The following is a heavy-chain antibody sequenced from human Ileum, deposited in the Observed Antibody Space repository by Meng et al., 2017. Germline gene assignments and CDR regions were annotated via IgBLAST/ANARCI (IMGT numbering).Heavy chain of an antibody. V-gene: IGHV4-61*01. J-gene: IGHJ4*02. CDR3: AREKVVKLYYYDSSGYSDY. D-gene: IGHD3-22*01. CDR2: IYYSGST. Sequence: SETLSLTCTVSGGSVSSGSYYWSWIRQPPGKGLEWIGYIYYSGSTNYNPSLKSRVTISVDTSKNQFSLKLSSVTAADTAVYYCAREKVVKLYYYDSSGYSDYWGQGTLVTVSS. CDR1: GGSVSSGSYY.